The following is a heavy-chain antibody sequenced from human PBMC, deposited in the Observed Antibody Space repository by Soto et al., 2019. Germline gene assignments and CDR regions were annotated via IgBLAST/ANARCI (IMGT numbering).Heavy chain of an antibody. J-gene: IGHJ4*02. CDR3: ARVDYNFWRGYYSSFDY. CDR2: INAGNGNT. CDR1: GYTFTSYA. Sequence: ASVKVSCKASGYTFTSYAMHWVHQAPGQMLEWMGLINAGNGNTKYSQKFQGRVTITRDTSASTAYMELSSLRSEDTAVYYCARVDYNFWRGYYSSFDYGGQGTLVTVSS. D-gene: IGHD3-3*01. V-gene: IGHV1-3*01.